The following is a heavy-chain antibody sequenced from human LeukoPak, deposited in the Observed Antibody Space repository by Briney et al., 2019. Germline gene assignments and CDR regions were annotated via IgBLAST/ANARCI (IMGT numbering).Heavy chain of an antibody. CDR3: ARIWRWPKKGDYYYGMDV. D-gene: IGHD2-21*01. CDR2: IYYSGST. CDR1: GGSISSTY. Sequence: SETLSLTCTVSGGSISSTYWNWIRQPPGKGLEWIGHIYYSGSTNYNPSLKSRVTISVDTSKKQFSLKLSTVTTADTAVYYCARIWRWPKKGDYYYGMDVWGQGTTVTVPS. J-gene: IGHJ6*02. V-gene: IGHV4-59*01.